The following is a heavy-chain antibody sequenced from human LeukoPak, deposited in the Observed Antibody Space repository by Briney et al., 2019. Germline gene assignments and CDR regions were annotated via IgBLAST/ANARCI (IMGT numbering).Heavy chain of an antibody. CDR3: ARNLLAAPSRDWFDP. D-gene: IGHD6-6*01. CDR2: ISYDGGDK. J-gene: IGHJ5*02. Sequence: GGSLRLSCAASGFAASGFTFSTFGMHWVRQAPGKGLEWVAVISYDGGDKYYADSVKGRFTISRDNSKNTLYLQMNSLRAEDTAVYCCARNLLAAPSRDWFDPWGQGTLVTVSS. CDR1: GFTFSTFG. V-gene: IGHV3-30*19.